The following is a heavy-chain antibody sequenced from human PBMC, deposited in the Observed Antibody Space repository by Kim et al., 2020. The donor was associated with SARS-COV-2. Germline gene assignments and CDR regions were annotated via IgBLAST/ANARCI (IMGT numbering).Heavy chain of an antibody. V-gene: IGHV3-11*01. CDR3: ALGSGALDY. D-gene: IGHD3-10*01. J-gene: IGHJ4*02. Sequence: STIYYAASVKGRFTISRDNAKNSLYLQMNSLRAEDTAVYYCALGSGALDYWGQGTLVTVSS. CDR2: STI.